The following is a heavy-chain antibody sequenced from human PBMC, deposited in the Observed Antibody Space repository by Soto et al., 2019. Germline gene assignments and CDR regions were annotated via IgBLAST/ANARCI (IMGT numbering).Heavy chain of an antibody. CDR1: GYTFTSYD. Sequence: QVQLVQSGAEVKKPGASVKVSCKASGYTFTSYDINWVRQATGQGLEWMGWMNPNSGNTGYAQKFQGRVTMNRNTSISTAYMELSSLRSEDTAVYYCARVYHTPDHYYYYYYMDVWGKGTTVTVSS. CDR2: MNPNSGNT. D-gene: IGHD5-18*01. V-gene: IGHV1-8*01. J-gene: IGHJ6*03. CDR3: ARVYHTPDHYYYYYYMDV.